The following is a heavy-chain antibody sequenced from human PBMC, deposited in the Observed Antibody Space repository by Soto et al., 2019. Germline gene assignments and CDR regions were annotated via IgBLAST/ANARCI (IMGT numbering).Heavy chain of an antibody. CDR2: IYYSGST. CDR1: GGSVSSGSYY. D-gene: IGHD4-17*01. J-gene: IGHJ5*02. CDR3: ASGLATVTTTRSWFDP. Sequence: QVQLQESGPGLVKPSETLSLTCTVSGGSVSSGSYYWSWIRQPPGKGLEWIGYIYYSGSTNYNPSRKSRVSISVDTSKNQFALKLSSVTAADTAVYYCASGLATVTTTRSWFDPWGQGTLVTVSS. V-gene: IGHV4-61*01.